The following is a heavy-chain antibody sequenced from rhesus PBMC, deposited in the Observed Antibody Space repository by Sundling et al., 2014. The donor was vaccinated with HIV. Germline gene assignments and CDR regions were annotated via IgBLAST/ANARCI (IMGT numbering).Heavy chain of an antibody. D-gene: IGHD6-25*01. V-gene: IGHV3S42*01. Sequence: EVQLVETGGGLVQPGGSLKLSCAASGFTFSSYGMSWVRQAPGKGLEWVSGINSGGGSTYYADSVKGRFTISRDNSKNTLSPQMNSLRVEDTAVYYCARTLAAVGTPDRLHFDYWGQGVLVTVSS. CDR1: GFTFSSYG. CDR3: ARTLAAVGTPDRLHFDY. CDR2: INSGGGST. J-gene: IGHJ4*01.